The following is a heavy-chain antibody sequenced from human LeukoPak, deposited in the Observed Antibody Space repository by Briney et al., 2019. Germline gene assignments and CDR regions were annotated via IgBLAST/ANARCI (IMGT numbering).Heavy chain of an antibody. D-gene: IGHD6-13*01. J-gene: IGHJ4*02. CDR1: GYTFTSYG. CDR3: ARDVSPGWQQPADY. Sequence: ASVKVSCKASGYTFTSYGISWVRQAPGQGLEWMGWISAYNGNTNYAQKLQGRVTMTTDTSTGTAYMELRSLRSDDTAVYYCARDVSPGWQQPADYWGQGTLVTVSS. V-gene: IGHV1-18*01. CDR2: ISAYNGNT.